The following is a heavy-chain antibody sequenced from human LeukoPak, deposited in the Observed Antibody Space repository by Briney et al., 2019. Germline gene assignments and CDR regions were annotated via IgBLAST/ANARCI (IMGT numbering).Heavy chain of an antibody. CDR1: GFTFDDYA. CDR3: AKGPPTLKRYRSSWNTAGSFDY. CDR2: ISWNSGSI. J-gene: IGHJ4*02. Sequence: GGSLRLSCAASGFTFDDYAMHWVRQAPGKGLEWVSGISWNSGSIGYADSVKGRFTISRDNAKNSLYLQMNSLRAEDMALYYWAKGPPTLKRYRSSWNTAGSFDYWGQGPLATVS. D-gene: IGHD6-13*01. V-gene: IGHV3-9*03.